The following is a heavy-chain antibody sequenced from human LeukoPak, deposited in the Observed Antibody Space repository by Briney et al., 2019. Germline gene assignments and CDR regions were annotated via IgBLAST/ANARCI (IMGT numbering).Heavy chain of an antibody. CDR3: AKERNYYGSGSSTDFDF. D-gene: IGHD3-10*01. J-gene: IGHJ4*02. CDR1: GFTFSSYD. CDR2: ISYDGTNK. Sequence: GGSLRLSCAASGFTFSSYDMHWVRQAPGKGLEWVAVISYDGTNKYYADDSVKGRFTISRDNSRDTLYLQMNSLSAEDTAVYYCAKERNYYGSGSSTDFDFWGQGTLVAVSS. V-gene: IGHV3-30*18.